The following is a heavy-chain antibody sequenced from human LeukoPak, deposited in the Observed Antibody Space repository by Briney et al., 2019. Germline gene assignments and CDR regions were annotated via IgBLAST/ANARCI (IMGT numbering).Heavy chain of an antibody. CDR1: GFIVSSNH. V-gene: IGHV3-53*01. Sequence: GGSLRLSCAASGFIVSSNHMSWVRQAPGKGLEWVSVIYSGGSTYYADSVKGRFTISRDNSKNTLYLQMNSLRAEDTAVYYCARDRGGDSTAHSDYWGQRTLVTVSS. J-gene: IGHJ4*02. CDR2: IYSGGST. D-gene: IGHD2/OR15-2a*01. CDR3: ARDRGGDSTAHSDY.